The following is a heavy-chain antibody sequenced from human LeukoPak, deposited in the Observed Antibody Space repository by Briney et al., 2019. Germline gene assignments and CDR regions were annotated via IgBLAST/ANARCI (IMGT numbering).Heavy chain of an antibody. CDR2: ISYDGSNK. D-gene: IGHD3-22*01. Sequence: GGSLRLSCAASGFTFSSYGMHWVRQAPGKGLEWVAVISYDGSNKYYADSVKGRFTISRDNSKNTVYLQMNSLRAEDTAVYYCARDLSLIALTDWGQGTLVT. CDR3: ARDLSLIALTD. CDR1: GFTFSSYG. J-gene: IGHJ4*02. V-gene: IGHV3-30*03.